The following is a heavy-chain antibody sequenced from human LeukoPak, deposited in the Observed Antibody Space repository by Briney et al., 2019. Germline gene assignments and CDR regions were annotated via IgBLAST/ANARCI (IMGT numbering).Heavy chain of an antibody. D-gene: IGHD3-10*01. CDR1: GFTFSNYW. CDR2: INPDGSNT. CDR3: AKDLHYGSADY. V-gene: IGHV3-74*01. J-gene: IGHJ4*02. Sequence: GGSLRLSCAASGFTFSNYWMHWVRQDPGKGRVWVSYINPDGSNTNYADSVKGRFTISRDNAKNALYLQMNSLRAEDTAVYYCAKDLHYGSADYWGQGTLVTVSS.